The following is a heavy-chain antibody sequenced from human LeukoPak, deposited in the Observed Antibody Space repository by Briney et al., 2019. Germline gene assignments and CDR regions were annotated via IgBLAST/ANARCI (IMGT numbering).Heavy chain of an antibody. Sequence: GESLKISCKGSGYSFTTYWIGWVRQMPGKGLEWMGIIYPGDSDTRYSPSLQGQVTISADNSISTAYLQWSSLKASDTAMYYCARATWELVDPYYFDYWGQGTHVTVSS. CDR1: GYSFTTYW. J-gene: IGHJ4*02. CDR2: IYPGDSDT. D-gene: IGHD1-26*01. CDR3: ARATWELVDPYYFDY. V-gene: IGHV5-51*01.